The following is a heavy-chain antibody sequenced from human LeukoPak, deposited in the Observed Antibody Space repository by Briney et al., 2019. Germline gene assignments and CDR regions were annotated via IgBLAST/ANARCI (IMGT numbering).Heavy chain of an antibody. CDR3: ASSSSSWYPYYFDY. CDR2: IYTSGST. Sequence: SETLSLTCTVSGGSISSYYWSWVRQPAGKGLEWVGRIYTSGSTNYNPSLKSRVTMSVDTSENQFSLKLSSVTAADTAVYYCASSSSSWYPYYFDYWGQGTLVTVSS. J-gene: IGHJ4*02. V-gene: IGHV4-4*07. CDR1: GGSISSYY. D-gene: IGHD6-13*01.